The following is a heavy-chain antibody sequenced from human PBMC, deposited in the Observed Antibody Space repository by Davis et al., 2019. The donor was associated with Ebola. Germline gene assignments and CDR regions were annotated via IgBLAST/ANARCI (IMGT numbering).Heavy chain of an antibody. Sequence: PGGSLRLSCAASGFTLSSYGMHWVRQVPGKGLDWVAFINYDATNKYYGNSVKGRFTISRDNSKNTLYLEMDSLRPEDTAVYYCVKDRWGDGYTYFFDYWGQGTLITVSS. CDR2: INYDATNK. CDR3: VKDRWGDGYTYFFDY. J-gene: IGHJ4*02. V-gene: IGHV3-30*02. CDR1: GFTLSSYG. D-gene: IGHD5-24*01.